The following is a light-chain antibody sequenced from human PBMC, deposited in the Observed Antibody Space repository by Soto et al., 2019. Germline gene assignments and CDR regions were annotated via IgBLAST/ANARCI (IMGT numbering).Light chain of an antibody. J-gene: IGKJ4*01. CDR3: QKYNNWPLT. V-gene: IGKV3D-15*01. Sequence: EIVMTQSPATLSVSPGDRATVSCRASQSVDNDLAWYQQKTGQPPRIVIYDESTRATGIPARFSGSQSGTELNLTISRLLSEDFAVYFCQKYNNWPLTFGGGTKVDIK. CDR2: DES. CDR1: QSVDND.